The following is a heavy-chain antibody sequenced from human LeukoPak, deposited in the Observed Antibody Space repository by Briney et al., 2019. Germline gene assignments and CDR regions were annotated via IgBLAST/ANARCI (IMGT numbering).Heavy chain of an antibody. CDR1: GYTFTGYY. CDR3: ATSYYYDSSDYYRIDY. CDR2: INPNSGGT. V-gene: IGHV1-2*02. Sequence: ASVKVSCKASGYTFTGYYMHWVRQAPGQGLEWMGWINPNSGGTNYAQKFQGRVTMTRDTSISTAYMELSRLRSDDTAVYYCATSYYYDSSDYYRIDYWGQGTLVTVSS. J-gene: IGHJ4*02. D-gene: IGHD3-22*01.